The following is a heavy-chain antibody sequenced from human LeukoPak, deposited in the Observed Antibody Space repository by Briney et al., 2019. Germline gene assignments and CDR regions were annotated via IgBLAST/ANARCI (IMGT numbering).Heavy chain of an antibody. V-gene: IGHV4-59*11. J-gene: IGHJ4*02. D-gene: IGHD3-10*01. CDR3: AGSGGLANTGAVFDY. CDR2: IYYNGII. Sequence: SETLSLTCIVSGDSITNHYWSLIRRPPGKGLEWIGYIYYNGIINYNPSLKSRVTISVDTSRNQFSMKLNSVTAADTAVYYCAGSGGLANTGAVFDYWGQGTLVTVSP. CDR1: GDSITNHY.